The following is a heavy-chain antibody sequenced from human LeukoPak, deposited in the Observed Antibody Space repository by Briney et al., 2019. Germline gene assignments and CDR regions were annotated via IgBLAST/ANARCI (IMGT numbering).Heavy chain of an antibody. J-gene: IGHJ4*02. V-gene: IGHV1-2*02. CDR1: GYTSTGYY. D-gene: IGHD2-21*02. CDR2: INPNSGGT. Sequence: ASVKVSCKASGYTSTGYYMHWVRQAPGQGLEWMGWINPNSGGTNYAQKFQGRVTMTRDTSINTAYIELSRLRSDDTAVYYCARLCGAACYTPASDYWGQGTLVTVSS. CDR3: ARLCGAACYTPASDY.